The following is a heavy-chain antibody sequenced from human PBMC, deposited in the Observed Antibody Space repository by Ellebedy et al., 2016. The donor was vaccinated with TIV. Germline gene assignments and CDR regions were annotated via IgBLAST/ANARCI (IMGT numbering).Heavy chain of an antibody. CDR1: GFPFSNNW. CDR2: IKRDGSDI. CDR3: AIYRWFGESELWFDP. Sequence: GGSLRLSXAASGFPFSNNWMHWVRQAPGKGLVWVSRIKRDGSDITYADSVKGRFTISRDNAKNTLYLQMNSLRVEDTAVYYCAIYRWFGESELWFDPWGQGTLVTVSS. J-gene: IGHJ5*02. V-gene: IGHV3-74*03. D-gene: IGHD3-10*01.